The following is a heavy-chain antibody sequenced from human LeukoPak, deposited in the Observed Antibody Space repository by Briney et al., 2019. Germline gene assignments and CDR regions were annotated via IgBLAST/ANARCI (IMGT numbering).Heavy chain of an antibody. V-gene: IGHV1-69*13. Sequence: SVKVSCKASGGTFSSYAISWVRQAPGQGLEWMGGIIPIFGTANYAQKFQGRVTITADESTSTAYMELSRLRSDDTAVYYCARAVTMITGSSWFDPWGQGTLVTVSS. CDR2: IIPIFGTA. CDR1: GGTFSSYA. CDR3: ARAVTMITGSSWFDP. J-gene: IGHJ5*02. D-gene: IGHD3-22*01.